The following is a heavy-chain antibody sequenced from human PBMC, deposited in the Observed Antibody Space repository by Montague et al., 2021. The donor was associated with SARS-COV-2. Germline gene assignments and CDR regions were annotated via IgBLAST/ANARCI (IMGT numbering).Heavy chain of an antibody. J-gene: IGHJ4*02. CDR2: TYYRSKRNS. CDR3: VRYSGWFYFDF. V-gene: IGHV6-1*01. CDR1: GDSVASIKVA. Sequence: CAISGDSVASIKVACRWVRQTPERDFRWLGRTYYRSKRNSDYAPSVRGRLTVNPDASKNEFSLELDYVTPEDTAVYYCVRYSGWFYFDFWGQGTLATVSS. D-gene: IGHD6-19*01.